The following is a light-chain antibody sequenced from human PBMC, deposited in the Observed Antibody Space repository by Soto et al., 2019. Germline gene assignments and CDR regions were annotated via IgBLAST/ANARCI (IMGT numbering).Light chain of an antibody. V-gene: IGKV3-20*01. Sequence: EIVLTQSPGTLSLSPGERATFSCRASQSVRSGYLAWYQQKPGQAPRLLIYGASQRATGIPDRFSGGGSGTDFTLTISRLEPEDFAVYYCQQYGGSPITFGQGTRLEIK. CDR1: QSVRSGY. J-gene: IGKJ5*01. CDR2: GAS. CDR3: QQYGGSPIT.